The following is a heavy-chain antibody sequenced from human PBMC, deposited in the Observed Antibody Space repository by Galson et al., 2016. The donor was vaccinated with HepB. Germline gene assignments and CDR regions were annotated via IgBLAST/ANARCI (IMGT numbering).Heavy chain of an antibody. Sequence: ETLSLTCAISGGSINSGGYSWSWVRQSPGKGLEWVSYISSSSSIVYYADSVKGRFTISRDNAKKSLYLQMNSLRDEDTAIYYCAREAVVPGMRGFGWFDSWGQGTLVTVSS. D-gene: IGHD2-2*01. CDR2: ISSSSSIV. CDR1: GGSINSGGYS. J-gene: IGHJ5*01. V-gene: IGHV3-48*02. CDR3: AREAVVPGMRGFGWFDS.